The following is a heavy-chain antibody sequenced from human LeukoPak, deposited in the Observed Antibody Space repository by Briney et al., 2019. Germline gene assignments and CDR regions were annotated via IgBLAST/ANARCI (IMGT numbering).Heavy chain of an antibody. CDR1: GGTFSSYA. CDR3: AGSYSYGYEYWFDP. V-gene: IGHV1-69*13. J-gene: IGHJ5*02. CDR2: IIPIFGTA. D-gene: IGHD5-18*01. Sequence: ASVKVSCKASGGTFSSYAISWVRQAPGQGLEWMGGIIPIFGTANYAQKFQGRVTITADEPTGTAYMELSSLRSEDTAVYYCAGSYSYGYEYWFDPWGQGTLVTVSS.